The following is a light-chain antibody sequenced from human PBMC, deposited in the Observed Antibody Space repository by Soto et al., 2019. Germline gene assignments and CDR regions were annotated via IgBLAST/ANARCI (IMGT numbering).Light chain of an antibody. J-gene: IGLJ2*01. CDR2: DVN. CDR3: TSLTTSTTMI. Sequence: QSALTQPASVSGSPGQSITISCTGTSSDIGAYNFVSWYQQHPGKAPKLMLSDVNIRPSGVSNRFSASKSGNTASLTISGLQAEDESDYYCTSLTTSTTMIFGGGTTLTAL. CDR1: SSDIGAYNF. V-gene: IGLV2-14*03.